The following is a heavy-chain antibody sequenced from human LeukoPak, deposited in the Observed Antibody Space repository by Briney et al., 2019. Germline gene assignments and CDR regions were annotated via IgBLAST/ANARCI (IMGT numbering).Heavy chain of an antibody. Sequence: SETLSLTCTVSGGSISSSSYYWGWIRQPPGKGLEWIGSIYYSGSTYYNPSLKSRVTISVDTSKNQFSLKLTSVTAADTAVYYCAGSSYDILAGHQYWGQGTLVTVSS. J-gene: IGHJ4*02. V-gene: IGHV4-39*01. CDR2: IYYSGST. D-gene: IGHD3-9*01. CDR1: GGSISSSSYY. CDR3: AGSSYDILAGHQY.